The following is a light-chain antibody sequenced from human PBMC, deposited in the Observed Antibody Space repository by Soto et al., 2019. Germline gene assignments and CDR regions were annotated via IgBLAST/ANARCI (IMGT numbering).Light chain of an antibody. J-gene: IGKJ1*01. V-gene: IGKV4-1*01. CDR1: QSVLFRSNNKNY. Sequence: DIVMTQSPDSLAVSLGERATINCKSSQSVLFRSNNKNYLAWYQQKPGQPPKLLLYWASTRESGVPDRFSGSGSGTDFTLTISSLQAEDVAVYYCQQYYSTPTWTFGQGTKVEIK. CDR3: QQYYSTPTWT. CDR2: WAS.